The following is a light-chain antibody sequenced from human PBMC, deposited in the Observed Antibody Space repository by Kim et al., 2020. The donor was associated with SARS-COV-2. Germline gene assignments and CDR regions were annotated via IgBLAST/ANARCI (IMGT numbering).Light chain of an antibody. CDR3: QQYGASFA. CDR1: QSVSSTY. CDR2: GAS. Sequence: LSPGERTTLPCRASQSVSSTYVAWYPQKPGQPPRLLIYGASTRATGIPDRFSGSWSGTDFTLTVSRLEPEDFAVYYCQQYGASFAFGGWTKVDIK. V-gene: IGKV3-20*01. J-gene: IGKJ4*01.